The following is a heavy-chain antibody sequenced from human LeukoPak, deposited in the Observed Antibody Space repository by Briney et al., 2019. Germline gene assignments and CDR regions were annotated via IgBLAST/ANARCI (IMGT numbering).Heavy chain of an antibody. CDR3: ATENYDSSYYFDY. Sequence: GGSLRLTCAASGFTFSSYWMSWVRQAPGKGLEWVANIKQDGSEKYYVDSVKRRFTISRDNAKNSLYLQMNSLRAEDTAVYYCATENYDSSYYFDYWGQGTLVTVSS. J-gene: IGHJ4*02. CDR1: GFTFSSYW. CDR2: IKQDGSEK. D-gene: IGHD3-22*01. V-gene: IGHV3-7*01.